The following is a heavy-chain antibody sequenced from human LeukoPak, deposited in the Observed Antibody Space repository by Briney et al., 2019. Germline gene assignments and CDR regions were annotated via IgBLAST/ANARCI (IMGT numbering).Heavy chain of an antibody. V-gene: IGHV3-21*04. CDR3: AKSMTTVVTSPRGAFDI. J-gene: IGHJ3*02. D-gene: IGHD4-23*01. CDR2: ISSSSSYI. CDR1: GFTFSSYS. Sequence: GGSLRLSCAASGFTFSSYSMNWVRQAPGKGLEWVSSISSSSSYIYYADSLKGRFTISRDNAKNSLYLQMNSLRAEDTAVYYCAKSMTTVVTSPRGAFDIWGQGTMVTVSS.